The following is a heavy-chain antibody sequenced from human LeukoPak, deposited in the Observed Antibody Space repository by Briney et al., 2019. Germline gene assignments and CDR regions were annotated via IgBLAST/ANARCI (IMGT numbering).Heavy chain of an antibody. CDR1: GFPFDAYA. CDR3: AKDTRPYYYDSSGALDY. Sequence: GGSLRLFCAASGFPFDAYAMHWVRQGPGKGLEWVAGISWNSERIGYEDSVKGRFTISRDNAKNSLYLQMNSLRAEDTALYYCAKDTRPYYYDSSGALDYWGQGTLVTVSS. D-gene: IGHD3-22*01. V-gene: IGHV3-9*01. J-gene: IGHJ4*02. CDR2: ISWNSERI.